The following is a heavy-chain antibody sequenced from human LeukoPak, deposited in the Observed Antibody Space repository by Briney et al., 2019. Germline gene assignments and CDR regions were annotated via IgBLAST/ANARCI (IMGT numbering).Heavy chain of an antibody. D-gene: IGHD4-23*01. V-gene: IGHV1-18*01. CDR1: GYTFTNYG. CDR3: ARDKAVTTEVTQHFQH. J-gene: IGHJ1*01. CDR2: ISAYNGYT. Sequence: ASVKVSCKASGYTFTNYGISWVRQAPGQGLEWMGWISAYNGYTDYAQKLQFRVAMTTDTSTSTAYMELRSLRSDDTAVYYCARDKAVTTEVTQHFQHWGQGTLVTVSS.